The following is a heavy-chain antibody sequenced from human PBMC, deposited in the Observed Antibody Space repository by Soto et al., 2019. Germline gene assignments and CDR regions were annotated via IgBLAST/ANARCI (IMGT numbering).Heavy chain of an antibody. CDR1: GFTFSSYW. CDR2: IEQDGSEK. CDR3: ARGVTDSHGWYHFDH. D-gene: IGHD6-19*01. J-gene: IGHJ4*02. Sequence: GGSLRLSCAASGFTFSSYWMSWVRQAPGKGLEWVANIEQDGSEKYYLDSVKGRFTISRDNAKSSLYLQMNSLRAEDTAVYYCARGVTDSHGWYHFDHWGQGTLVTVSS. V-gene: IGHV3-7*01.